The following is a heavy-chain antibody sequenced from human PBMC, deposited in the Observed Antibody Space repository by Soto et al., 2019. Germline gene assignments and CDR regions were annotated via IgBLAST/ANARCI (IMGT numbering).Heavy chain of an antibody. CDR2: IIPIIGII. V-gene: IGHV1-69*08. CDR1: GGTFGTYT. D-gene: IGHD4-4*01. J-gene: IGHJ5*02. CDR3: AGDPDSHYNDSHASSYP. Sequence: QVQLVQSGAEVKKPGSSVKVSCKASGGTFGTYTITWVRQAPGQGLEWMGRIIPIIGIINYAQKFQGRVSISADKFTGTAYMELTGLRSDDTAVYYCAGDPDSHYNDSHASSYPWGQETLVTVSS.